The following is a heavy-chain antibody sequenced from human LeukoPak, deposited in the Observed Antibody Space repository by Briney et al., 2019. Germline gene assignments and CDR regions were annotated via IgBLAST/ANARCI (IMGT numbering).Heavy chain of an antibody. CDR1: GGSISSYY. V-gene: IGHV4-59*01. CDR3: ARDRGYGDYGTFDY. Sequence: WATQSLTCTVSGGSISSYYWSWVRQPPGKGLGWLGYIYYSGSTNYNPSLKSRVTISVDTSKNQFSLKLSSVTAADTAVYYCARDRGYGDYGTFDYWGQGTLVTVSS. CDR2: IYYSGST. J-gene: IGHJ4*02. D-gene: IGHD4-17*01.